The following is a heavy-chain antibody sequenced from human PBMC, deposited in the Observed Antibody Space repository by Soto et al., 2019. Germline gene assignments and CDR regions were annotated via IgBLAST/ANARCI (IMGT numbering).Heavy chain of an antibody. D-gene: IGHD2-2*01. CDR3: ARDRVLPGATPHWFDP. V-gene: IGHV1-69*01. CDR2: IIPIFGTT. CDR1: GGTFSSYI. Sequence: QVQLVQSGAEVRKPGSSVKVSCKSSGGTFSSYIISWVRQAPGQGLEWMGEIIPIFGTTNYAQKFQGRVTVTADESTRTAYWELSGLRAEDTAVYYWARDRVLPGATPHWFDPWGQGTLVTGSS. J-gene: IGHJ5*02.